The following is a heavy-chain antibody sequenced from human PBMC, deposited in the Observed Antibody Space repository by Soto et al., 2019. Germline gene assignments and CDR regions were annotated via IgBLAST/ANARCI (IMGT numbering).Heavy chain of an antibody. V-gene: IGHV4-31*03. CDR3: ARVGDGYCSSTSCHDAFDI. D-gene: IGHD2-2*01. J-gene: IGHJ3*02. Sequence: PSETLSLTCTVSGGSISSGVYYWSWIRHHPGKGLEWIGYIYYSGITYYNPSLKSRVTISVDTSKNQFSLKLSSVTAADTAVYYCARVGDGYCSSTSCHDAFDIWGQGTMVTVSS. CDR1: GGSISSGVYY. CDR2: IYYSGIT.